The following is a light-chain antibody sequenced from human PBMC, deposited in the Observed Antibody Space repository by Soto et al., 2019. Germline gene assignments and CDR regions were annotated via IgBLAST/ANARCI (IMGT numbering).Light chain of an antibody. CDR2: KAS. V-gene: IGKV1-5*03. CDR3: QQSHLFWT. Sequence: DVQMTQSPSTLPASVGDRVTISCRASQTINDWLAWYQQKPGKVPKLLIYKASILESGVPSRFSGIGSGTEFTLTISSLQPDDFATYYCQQSHLFWTFGQGTKVEIK. J-gene: IGKJ1*01. CDR1: QTINDW.